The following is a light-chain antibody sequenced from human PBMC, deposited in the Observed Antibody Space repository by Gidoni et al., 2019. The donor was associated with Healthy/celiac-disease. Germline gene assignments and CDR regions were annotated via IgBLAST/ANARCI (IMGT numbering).Light chain of an antibody. CDR2: DVS. J-gene: IGLJ3*02. Sequence: QSALTQPASVSGSPVHSITISCTGTSRDFGGYNYVSWYQQHPGKAPKLMSYDVSNRPSGVSKRLSGSKSGNKASLTISGRQAEDEADYYCSSYTSSSTRVFGGGTKLTVL. V-gene: IGLV2-14*03. CDR1: SRDFGGYNY. CDR3: SSYTSSSTRV.